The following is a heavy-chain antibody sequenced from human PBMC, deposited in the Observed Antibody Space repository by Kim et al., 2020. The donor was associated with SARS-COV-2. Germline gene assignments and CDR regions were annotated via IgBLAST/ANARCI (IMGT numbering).Heavy chain of an antibody. Sequence: GGSLRLSCAASGFTLGDYAMHWVRQAPGKGLEWVAGIWWNSGSIGYADSVKGRFTISRDNAKNSLYLQMNRLRAEDTALYYCAKALYGSGCPEFDPWGQGTLVTVSS. J-gene: IGHJ5*02. V-gene: IGHV3-9*01. D-gene: IGHD3-10*01. CDR1: GFTLGDYA. CDR3: AKALYGSGCPEFDP. CDR2: IWWNSGSI.